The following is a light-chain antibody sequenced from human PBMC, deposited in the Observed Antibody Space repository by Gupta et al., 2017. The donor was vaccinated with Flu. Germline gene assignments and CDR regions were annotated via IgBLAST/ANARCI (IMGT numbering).Light chain of an antibody. CDR2: AAS. V-gene: IGKV1-27*01. CDR1: QDIKND. Sequence: DIQMTQSPSSLSASVWDRVPITSRASQDIKNDLVWYQHKPGKPPKLLIYAASTLHSGAPRRFSGRGSGTDFTLTISGLQPEDVATYYCQTYHSGPRTFGPGTKVDIK. CDR3: QTYHSGPRT. J-gene: IGKJ3*01.